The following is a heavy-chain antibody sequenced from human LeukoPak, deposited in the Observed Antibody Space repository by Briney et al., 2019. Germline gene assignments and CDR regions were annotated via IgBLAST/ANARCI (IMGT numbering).Heavy chain of an antibody. V-gene: IGHV3-23*01. CDR1: GFTFTNYA. D-gene: IGHD6-19*01. CDR3: AKAYTSGWYYFDY. CDR2: LSGNTGST. J-gene: IGHJ4*02. Sequence: PGGSLRLSCAASGFTFTNYAMSWVRPTPGKGLEWVSGLSGNTGSTHYADSVKGRFTSSRDDSKNTLYLQMNGLRAEDTAVYYCAKAYTSGWYYFDYWGQGTLVTVSS.